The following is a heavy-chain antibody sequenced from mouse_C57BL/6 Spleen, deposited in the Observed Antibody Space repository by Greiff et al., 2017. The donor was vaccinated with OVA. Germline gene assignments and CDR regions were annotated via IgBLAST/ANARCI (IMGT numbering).Heavy chain of an antibody. CDR2: ISYSGST. D-gene: IGHD1-1*01. V-gene: IGHV3-1*01. J-gene: IGHJ1*03. Sequence: EVKLQESGPGMVKPSQSLSLTCTVTGYSITSGYDWHWIRHFPGNKLEWMGYISYSGSTNYNPSLKSRVSITHDTSKNHFFLKLNSVTTEDTATYYCARDGSSYYWYFDVWGTGTTVTVSS. CDR3: ARDGSSYYWYFDV. CDR1: GYSITSGYD.